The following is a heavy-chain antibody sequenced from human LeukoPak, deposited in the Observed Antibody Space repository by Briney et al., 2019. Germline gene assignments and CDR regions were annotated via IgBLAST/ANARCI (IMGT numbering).Heavy chain of an antibody. D-gene: IGHD5-24*01. V-gene: IGHV4-61*02. J-gene: IGHJ6*03. CDR3: ARDSTLRWARSYYMDV. CDR2: IYTSGST. Sequence: PSETLSLTCTVSGGSISSGSYYWSWIRQPAGKGLEWIGRIYTSGSTNYNPSLKSRVTISIDTSENQFSLKLSSVTAADTAVYYCARDSTLRWARSYYMDVWGKGTTVTISS. CDR1: GGSISSGSYY.